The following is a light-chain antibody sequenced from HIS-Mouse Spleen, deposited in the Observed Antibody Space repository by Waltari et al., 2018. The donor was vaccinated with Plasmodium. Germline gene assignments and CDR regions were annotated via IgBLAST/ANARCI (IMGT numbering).Light chain of an antibody. J-gene: IGLJ3*02. CDR1: ALPKKY. CDR3: YSTDSSGNHRV. V-gene: IGLV3-10*01. Sequence: SYELTQPPSVSVSPGQTPRLTCPGSALPKKYSYLSQQKSGQAPVLVIYEDSKRPAGIPEGFSGSSSGTMATLTISGAQVEDEADYYCYSTDSSGNHRVFGGGTKLTVL. CDR2: EDS.